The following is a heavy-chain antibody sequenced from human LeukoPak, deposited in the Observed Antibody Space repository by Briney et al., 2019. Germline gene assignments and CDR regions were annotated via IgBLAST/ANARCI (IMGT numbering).Heavy chain of an antibody. CDR1: GGSISSSSYY. J-gene: IGHJ4*02. D-gene: IGHD4/OR15-4a*01. CDR2: IYYSGST. V-gene: IGHV4-39*07. CDR3: ARDRFYGGAVAPIDY. Sequence: SETLSLTCTVSGGSISSSSYYWGWIRQPPGKGLEWIGSIYYSGSTYYNPSLKSRVTISVDTSKNQFSLKLSSVTDADTAVYYCARDRFYGGAVAPIDYWGQGTLVTVSS.